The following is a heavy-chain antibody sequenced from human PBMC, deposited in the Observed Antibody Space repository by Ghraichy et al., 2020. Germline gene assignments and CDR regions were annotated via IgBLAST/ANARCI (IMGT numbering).Heavy chain of an antibody. CDR3: AGGGIAVAGNGAFDI. CDR2: INPNSGGT. D-gene: IGHD6-19*01. V-gene: IGHV1-2*04. CDR1: GYTFTGYY. Sequence: ASVKVSCKASGYTFTGYYMHWVRQAPGQGLEWMGWINPNSGGTNYAQKFQGWVTMTRETSISTAYMELSRLRSDDTAGYYCAGGGIAVAGNGAFDIWGQGTMVTVSS. J-gene: IGHJ3*02.